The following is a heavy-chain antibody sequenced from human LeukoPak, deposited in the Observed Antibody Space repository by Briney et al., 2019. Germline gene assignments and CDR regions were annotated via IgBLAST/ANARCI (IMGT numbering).Heavy chain of an antibody. CDR2: IIPIFGMT. Sequence: ASVKVSCKVSGDTFSSYAISWVRQAPGQGLEWMGGIIPIFGMTNYTQKFQGRVTITADKSTNTAYMELTGLRSEDTAVYYCARIISMIRGAPRTTGYVMDVWGKGTTVTVS. D-gene: IGHD3-10*01. CDR1: GDTFSSYA. CDR3: ARIISMIRGAPRTTGYVMDV. V-gene: IGHV1-69*10. J-gene: IGHJ6*04.